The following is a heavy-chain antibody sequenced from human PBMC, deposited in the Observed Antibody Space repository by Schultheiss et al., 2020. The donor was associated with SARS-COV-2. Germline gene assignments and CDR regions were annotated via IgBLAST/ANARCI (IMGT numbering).Heavy chain of an antibody. CDR2: ISYSGDT. V-gene: IGHV4-31*03. Sequence: SETLSLTCTVSGGSISSGHYYWSWIRQHPGKGLEWIGYISYSGDTYYNPSLKSRFTISADTSKSQFSLKLSSVTAADTAVFYCARAKSGYYYFDYWGQGTLVTVSS. J-gene: IGHJ4*02. CDR1: GGSISSGHYY. CDR3: ARAKSGYYYFDY. D-gene: IGHD5-12*01.